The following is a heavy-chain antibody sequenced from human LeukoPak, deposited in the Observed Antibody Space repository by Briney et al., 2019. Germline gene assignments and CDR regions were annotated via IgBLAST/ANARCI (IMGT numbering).Heavy chain of an antibody. CDR1: GFTFSSYE. V-gene: IGHV3-48*03. Sequence: GGSLRLSRAASGFTFSSYEMNWVRQAPGKGLEWVSYVSSSGSTIYYADSVKGRFTISRDNAKNSLYLQMNSLRAEDTAVYYCARDSRGMDVWGKGTTVTVSS. J-gene: IGHJ6*04. CDR3: ARDSRGMDV. CDR2: VSSSGSTI.